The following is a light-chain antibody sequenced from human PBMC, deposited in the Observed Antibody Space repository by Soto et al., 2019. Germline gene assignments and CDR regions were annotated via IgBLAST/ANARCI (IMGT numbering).Light chain of an antibody. Sequence: DIQMTQSPSSLSASVGDRVTITCQASPDISNYLNWYQQKPGKAPKLLIYDASNLETGVPSRFSGSGSGTDFTFTISSLQPEDIATYYCQQYDNLPSITFGQGTRLDFK. CDR1: PDISNY. J-gene: IGKJ5*01. CDR3: QQYDNLPSIT. V-gene: IGKV1-33*01. CDR2: DAS.